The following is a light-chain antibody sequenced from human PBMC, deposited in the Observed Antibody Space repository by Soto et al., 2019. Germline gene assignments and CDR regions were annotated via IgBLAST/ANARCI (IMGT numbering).Light chain of an antibody. CDR1: QSVLYNSDNKNC. CDR3: QQYYTTLT. V-gene: IGKV4-1*01. Sequence: DIVMTQSPDSLAVSLAERATINCKSSQSVLYNSDNKNCLAWYQQKPGQPPKLLIYWASNRDSGVPDRFSGSGSEADFTLTISSLQAEDVAVYYCQQYYTTLTFGGGTKVEIK. CDR2: WAS. J-gene: IGKJ4*01.